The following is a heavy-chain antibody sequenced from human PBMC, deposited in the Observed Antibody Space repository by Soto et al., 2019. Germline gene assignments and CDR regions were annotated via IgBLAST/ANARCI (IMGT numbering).Heavy chain of an antibody. V-gene: IGHV1-18*01. CDR3: ARGQLGSGSYYSFYYYGMDV. J-gene: IGHJ6*02. D-gene: IGHD3-10*01. CDR1: GSTFTRYG. CDR2: ISAYNGNT. Sequence: ASVKVSCQASGSTFTRYGLSWVRQSPGQGLEWMGWISAYNGNTNYAQKLQGRVTMTTDTSTSTAYMELRRLRSDDTAVYYCARGQLGSGSYYSFYYYGMDVWGQGTTVTVSS.